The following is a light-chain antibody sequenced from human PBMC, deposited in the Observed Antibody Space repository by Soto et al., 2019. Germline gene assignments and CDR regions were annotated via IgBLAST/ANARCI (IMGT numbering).Light chain of an antibody. V-gene: IGKV3-11*01. J-gene: IGKJ2*01. CDR3: QQSSNWPRPLYT. CDR1: QSVSSY. Sequence: EIVLTQSPATLSLSPGERATLSCRASQSVSSYLAWYQQKPGQAPRLLIYDASNRATCIPARFSGSGSGTDFTLIISSLEPVDVAVYYCQQSSNWPRPLYTFGQGTKLEIK. CDR2: DAS.